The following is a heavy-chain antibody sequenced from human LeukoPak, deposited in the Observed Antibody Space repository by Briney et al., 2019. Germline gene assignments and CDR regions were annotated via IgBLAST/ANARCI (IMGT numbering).Heavy chain of an antibody. D-gene: IGHD6-13*01. V-gene: IGHV4-59*08. Sequence: PSETLSLTCTVSGGSISSYYWSWIRQPPGKGLEWIGYIYYSGSTNYNPSLKSRVTISVDTSKNQFSLKLSSVTAADTAVYYCARAAAGNVDAFDIWGQGTMVTVSS. J-gene: IGHJ3*02. CDR3: ARAAAGNVDAFDI. CDR2: IYYSGST. CDR1: GGSISSYY.